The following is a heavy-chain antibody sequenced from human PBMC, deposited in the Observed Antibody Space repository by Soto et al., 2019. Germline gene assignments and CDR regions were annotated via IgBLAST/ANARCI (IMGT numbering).Heavy chain of an antibody. D-gene: IGHD3-10*01. V-gene: IGHV4-30-4*01. Sequence: QVQLQESGPGLVKPSQTLSLTCTVSGGSISSGDYYWSWIRQPPGKGLEWIGYIYYSGSTYYNPSLKSRVTISVDTSKNQFSLKLSSVTAADTAVYYCASSITMVRGVITRPYYFDYWGQGTLVTVSS. CDR1: GGSISSGDYY. CDR3: ASSITMVRGVITRPYYFDY. CDR2: IYYSGST. J-gene: IGHJ4*02.